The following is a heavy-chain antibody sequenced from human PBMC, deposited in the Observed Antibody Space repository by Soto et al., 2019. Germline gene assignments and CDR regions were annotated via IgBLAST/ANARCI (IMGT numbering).Heavy chain of an antibody. Sequence: QVQLQESGPGLVKPSETLSLTCTVSGGSISSYYWSWIRQPPGKGLEWIGYIYYSGSTNYNPSLKTHFTISVNTSTNPFSIKLTSVTAAGTAVYGGAGVVDGWWYFNYCGQGTLVTVSS. D-gene: IGHD6-19*01. V-gene: IGHV4-59*01. J-gene: IGHJ4*02. CDR3: AGVVDGWWYFNY. CDR1: GGSISSYY. CDR2: IYYSGST.